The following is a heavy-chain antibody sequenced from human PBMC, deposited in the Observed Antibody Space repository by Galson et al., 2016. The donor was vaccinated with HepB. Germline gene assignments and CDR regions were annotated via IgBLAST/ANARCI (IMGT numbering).Heavy chain of an antibody. CDR2: IIPIIGNT. CDR1: GDTFSKHG. V-gene: IGHV1-69*11. D-gene: IGHD2-15*01. Sequence: SVKVSCKGSGDTFSKHGINWVRRAPGQGLEWMGSIIPIIGNTDYAQKFRGRVTITADASINTGHMELSSLTSEDTAMYYCARETYCSGGQCSSGMDVWGQGTTVTVSS. J-gene: IGHJ6*02. CDR3: ARETYCSGGQCSSGMDV.